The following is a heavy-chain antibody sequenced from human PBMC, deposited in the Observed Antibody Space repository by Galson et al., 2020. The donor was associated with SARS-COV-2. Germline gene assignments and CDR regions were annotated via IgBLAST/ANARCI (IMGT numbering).Heavy chain of an antibody. D-gene: IGHD3-16*01. J-gene: IGHJ4*02. V-gene: IGHV3-15*01. CDR2: IKSKNDGGTI. CDR3: ATGGLDD. Sequence: GGSLRLSCAASGFTFSDAWLNWVRQAPGKGLEWVARIKSKNDGGTIQYPAPVKGRFIISRDDSRNMFFLQMNNVKIEDTAVYYCATGGLDDWGRGTLVTVSS. CDR1: GFTFSDAW.